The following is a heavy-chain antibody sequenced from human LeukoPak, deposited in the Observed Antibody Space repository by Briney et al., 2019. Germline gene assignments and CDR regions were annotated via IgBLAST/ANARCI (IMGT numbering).Heavy chain of an antibody. CDR3: AKNRGEAFYYYYGMDV. V-gene: IGHV3-33*06. CDR2: IWYDGSNK. Sequence: GGSLRLSCAASGFTFSSYGMHWVRQVPGKGLEWVAVIWYDGSNKYYADSVKGRFTISRDNSKNTLYLQMNSLRAEDTAVYYCAKNRGEAFYYYYGMDVWDQGTTVTVSS. CDR1: GFTFSSYG. D-gene: IGHD1-14*01. J-gene: IGHJ6*02.